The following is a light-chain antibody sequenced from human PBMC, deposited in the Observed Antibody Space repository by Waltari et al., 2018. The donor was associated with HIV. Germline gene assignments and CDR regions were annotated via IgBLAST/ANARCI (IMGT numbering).Light chain of an antibody. CDR3: QQYGSSPIT. CDR1: QSVSSSY. Sequence: EILLPQSPGTLSLSPGERAPLSCRASQSVSSSYLAWYQQNPGKAPRLLMYGASSRATGIPDRFSGSGSGTDFTLTISRLEPEDFAVYYCQQYGSSPITFGQGTRLEIK. V-gene: IGKV3-20*01. J-gene: IGKJ5*01. CDR2: GAS.